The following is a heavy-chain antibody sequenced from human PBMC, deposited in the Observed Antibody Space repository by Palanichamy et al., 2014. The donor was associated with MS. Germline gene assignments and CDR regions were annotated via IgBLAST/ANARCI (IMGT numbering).Heavy chain of an antibody. D-gene: IGHD3-3*01. CDR1: GVSFADYG. J-gene: IGHJ4*02. CDR3: ASAAPTIYNGYWSGPLEY. CDR2: IRGTAYGGTT. Sequence: EVELVESGGGLVQPGRSVRLSCTASGVSFADYGVTWVRQAPGKGLEWLGLIRGTAYGGTTEYATAIKGRFTISRDDSKNAGYLQINRLESADTAVYYCASAAPTIYNGYWSGPLEYWGPGTLVIVSS. V-gene: IGHV3-49*04.